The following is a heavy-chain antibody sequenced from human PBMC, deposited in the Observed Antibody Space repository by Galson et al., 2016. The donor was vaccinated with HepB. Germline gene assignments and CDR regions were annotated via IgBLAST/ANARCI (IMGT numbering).Heavy chain of an antibody. CDR2: FIATFGTA. J-gene: IGHJ6*02. CDR3: ARGGVEQRGHNYGYAYIALTYAAYYHMDV. D-gene: IGHD3-16*01. CDR1: GGTFSNFA. Sequence: SVKVSCKASGGTFSNFAINWVRQAPGQGLEWMGGFIATFGTAVYGQKFQGRVTFTADELTTTAFMEMSSLRSEDTAVYYCARGGVEQRGHNYGYAYIALTYAAYYHMDVWGQGTAVTVSS. V-gene: IGHV1-69*13.